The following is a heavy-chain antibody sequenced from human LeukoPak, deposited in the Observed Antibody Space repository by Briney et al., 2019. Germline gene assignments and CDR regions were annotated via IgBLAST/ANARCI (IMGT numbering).Heavy chain of an antibody. D-gene: IGHD2-15*01. V-gene: IGHV5-51*01. J-gene: IGHJ6*02. CDR2: IYPGDSDT. CDR1: GYSFTSYW. Sequence: GESLKISCKGSGYSFTSYWIGWVRQMPGKGLEWMGIIYPGDSDTRYSPSFQGQVTISADKSISTAYLQWSSLKASDTAMYYCARHTPYCSGGSCYYHYGMDVWGQGTTVTVSS. CDR3: ARHTPYCSGGSCYYHYGMDV.